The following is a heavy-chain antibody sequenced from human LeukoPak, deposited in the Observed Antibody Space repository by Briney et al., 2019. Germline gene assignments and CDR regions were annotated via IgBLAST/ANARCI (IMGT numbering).Heavy chain of an antibody. Sequence: RGESLKISCHGSGYDFANYWIAWVRQMPGKGLEWMGIIYPDDSDIRYGPSFQGQVTISADKSISTAYLQWSSLKASDTAMYYCARQLYSSSCPGYWGQGTLVTVSS. V-gene: IGHV5-51*01. CDR2: IYPDDSDI. CDR1: GYDFANYW. D-gene: IGHD6-13*01. J-gene: IGHJ4*02. CDR3: ARQLYSSSCPGY.